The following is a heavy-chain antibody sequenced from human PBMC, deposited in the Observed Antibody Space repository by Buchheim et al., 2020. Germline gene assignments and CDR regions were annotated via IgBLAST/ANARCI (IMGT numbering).Heavy chain of an antibody. D-gene: IGHD3-22*01. CDR3: ARAPLYYYDSSGYYEGNLYYYYGMDV. V-gene: IGHV4-34*01. Sequence: QVQLQQWGAGLLKPSETLSLTCAVYGGSFSGYYWSWIRQPPGKGLEWIGEINHSGSTNYNPSLKSRVTISVDTSKNQFSLKLSSVTAADTAVYYCARAPLYYYDSSGYYEGNLYYYYGMDVWGQGTT. J-gene: IGHJ6*02. CDR1: GGSFSGYY. CDR2: INHSGST.